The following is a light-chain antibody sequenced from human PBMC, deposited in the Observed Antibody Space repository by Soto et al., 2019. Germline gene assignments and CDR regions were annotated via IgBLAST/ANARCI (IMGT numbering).Light chain of an antibody. J-gene: IGLJ1*01. CDR2: EVS. CDR1: SSDVGDYNY. V-gene: IGLV2-8*01. CDR3: SSYAGSLYV. Sequence: QSALTQPPSASGSPGQSVTISCTGTSSDVGDYNYVSWYQQHPGKAPKLMIYEVSKRPSGVPDRFSGSKSANTASLTVSGLQAEDEPDYYCSSYAGSLYVFGTGTKLTVL.